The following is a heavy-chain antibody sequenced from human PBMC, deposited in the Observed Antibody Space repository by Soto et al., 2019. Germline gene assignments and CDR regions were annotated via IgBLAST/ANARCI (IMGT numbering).Heavy chain of an antibody. D-gene: IGHD3-10*01. CDR2: IIPIFGTA. V-gene: IGHV1-69*13. J-gene: IGHJ5*02. CDR1: GGTFSSYA. CDR3: GRAAITMVRASWYDP. Sequence: SVNVCCTASGGTFSSYAISWVRQAPGQGLEWMGGIIPIFGTANYGQKFQGRVTITADESTSTAYMELSGLRSEDTAVYYCGRAAITMVRASWYDPRGQGTLLTVSS.